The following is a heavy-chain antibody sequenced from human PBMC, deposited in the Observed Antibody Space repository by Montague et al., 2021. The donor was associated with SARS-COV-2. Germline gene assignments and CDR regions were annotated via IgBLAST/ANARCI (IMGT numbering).Heavy chain of an antibody. J-gene: IGHJ4*02. CDR1: GFSLSTSNVG. V-gene: IGHV2-5*01. CDR2: IYSNGDK. CDR3: AHLIRYYDIFTGIPFDD. D-gene: IGHD3-9*01. Sequence: PALVKPTQTLTLTCTFSGFSLSTSNVGVAWIRQPPGKALEWLAVIYSNGDKRYSPSLQRRLTITKDTSRNQVVLSLTNVDPLDTATYYCAHLIRYYDIFTGIPFDDWGQGTQVTVSS.